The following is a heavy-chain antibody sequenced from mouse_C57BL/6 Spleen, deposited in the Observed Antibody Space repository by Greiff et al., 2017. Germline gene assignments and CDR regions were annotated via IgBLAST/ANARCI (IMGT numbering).Heavy chain of an antibody. V-gene: IGHV3-6*01. CDR2: ISYDGSN. CDR1: GYSITNGYY. CDR3: ARDGGYYDEGAWFAY. J-gene: IGHJ3*01. D-gene: IGHD2-4*01. Sequence: EVQLVESGPGLVKPSQSLSLTCSVTGYSITNGYYWNWIRQFPGNKLEWMSYISYDGSNNYNPSLKNRTSITRDTSQNQCFLKLNSVTTEDTATYYCARDGGYYDEGAWFAYWGQGTLVTVSA.